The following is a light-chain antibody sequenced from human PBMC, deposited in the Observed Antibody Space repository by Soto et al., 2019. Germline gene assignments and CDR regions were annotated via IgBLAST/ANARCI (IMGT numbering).Light chain of an antibody. V-gene: IGLV2-14*01. CDR1: SRDVGGHNY. J-gene: IGLJ1*01. CDR3: SSYTSSSTYV. CDR2: EVT. Sequence: QSVLTQPASVSGSPGQSITISCTGTSRDVGGHNYVSWYQQYPGKAPKVMIYEVTNRPSGVSNRFSGSKSGNTASLTISGLQTDDEADYYCSSYTSSSTYVFGTGTKVTAL.